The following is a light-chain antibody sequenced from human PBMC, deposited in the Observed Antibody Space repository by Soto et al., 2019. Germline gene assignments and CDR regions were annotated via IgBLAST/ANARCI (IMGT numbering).Light chain of an antibody. CDR3: KSYTNRDTYV. CDR2: DVT. CDR1: SGDIGSYNF. V-gene: IGLV2-14*03. J-gene: IGLJ1*01. Sequence: QSALTQPASVSGSPGQSITISCTGTSGDIGSYNFVSWYQQHPGKAPKLIISDVTNRPLGVSSRFSGSKSDNTASLTISGLQSEDEADYYCKSYTNRDTYVFGTGTKVTVL.